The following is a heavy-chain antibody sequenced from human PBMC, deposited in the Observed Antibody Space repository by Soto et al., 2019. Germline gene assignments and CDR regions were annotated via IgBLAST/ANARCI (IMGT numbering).Heavy chain of an antibody. J-gene: IGHJ5*02. V-gene: IGHV4-34*01. CDR3: ARSAMVRGVIKRPNWFDP. Sequence: SETLSLTCAVYGGSFSGYYWSWIRQPPGKGLEWIGEINHSGSTNYNPSLKSRVTISVDTSKNQFSLKLSSVTAADTAVYYCARSAMVRGVIKRPNWFDPWGQGTLVTVSS. D-gene: IGHD3-10*01. CDR1: GGSFSGYY. CDR2: INHSGST.